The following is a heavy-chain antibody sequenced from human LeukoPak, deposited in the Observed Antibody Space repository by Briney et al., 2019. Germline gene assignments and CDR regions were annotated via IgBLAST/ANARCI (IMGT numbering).Heavy chain of an antibody. CDR3: AREDHSNYNY. Sequence: AGGSLRLSCAASGFPFSSYWVSWVRQAPGKGLEWVANIKQDGGEKFYVDSVRGRFTISRDNAKNSLYLQMNSLRAEDTAVYYCAREDHSNYNYWGQGTLVTVSS. D-gene: IGHD4-11*01. CDR2: IKQDGGEK. J-gene: IGHJ4*02. V-gene: IGHV3-7*01. CDR1: GFPFSSYW.